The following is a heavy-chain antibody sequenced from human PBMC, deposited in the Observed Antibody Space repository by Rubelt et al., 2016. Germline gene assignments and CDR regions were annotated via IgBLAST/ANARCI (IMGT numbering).Heavy chain of an antibody. J-gene: IGHJ6*02. CDR1: GFTFSSYW. CDR3: AKGGDGYNPGYYYYYGMDV. CDR2: INSDGSST. D-gene: IGHD5-24*01. Sequence: AASGFTFSSYWMHWVRQAPGKGLVWVSRINSDGSSTSYADSVKGRFTISRDNAKNALYLQMSSLRAEDTAVYYCAKGGDGYNPGYYYYYGMDVWGQGTTVTVSS. V-gene: IGHV3-74*01.